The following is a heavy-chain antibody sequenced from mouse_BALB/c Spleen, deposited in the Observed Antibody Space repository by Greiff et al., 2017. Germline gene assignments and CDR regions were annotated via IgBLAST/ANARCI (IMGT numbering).Heavy chain of an antibody. D-gene: IGHD1-1*01. J-gene: IGHJ1*01. CDR2: INPSSGYT. V-gene: IGHV1-4*01. Sequence: VQLQQSGAELARPGASVKMSCKASGYTFTSYTMHWVKQRPGQGLEWIGYINPSSGYTNYNQKFKDKATLTADKSSSTAYMQLSSLTSEDSAVYYCAGLMTTVVGYFDVWGAGTTVTVSS. CDR1: GYTFTSYT. CDR3: AGLMTTVVGYFDV.